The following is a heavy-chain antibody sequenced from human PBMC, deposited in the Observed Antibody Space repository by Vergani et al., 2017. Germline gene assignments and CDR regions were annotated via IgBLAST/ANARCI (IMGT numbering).Heavy chain of an antibody. CDR2: IYYSGST. Sequence: QVQLQESGPGLVKPSETLSLTCTVSGGSISSSSYYWGWIRQPPGKGLEWIGSIYYSGSTYYNPSLKSRVTISVDTSKNQFSLKLSSVTAADTAVYYCARDRQFTIFGVVPIYYYYGMDVWGQGTTVTVSS. D-gene: IGHD3-3*01. J-gene: IGHJ6*02. V-gene: IGHV4-39*02. CDR3: ARDRQFTIFGVVPIYYYYGMDV. CDR1: GGSISSSSYY.